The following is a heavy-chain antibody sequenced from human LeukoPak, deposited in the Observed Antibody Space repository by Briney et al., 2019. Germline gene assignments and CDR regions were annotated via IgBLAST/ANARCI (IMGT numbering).Heavy chain of an antibody. J-gene: IGHJ4*02. Sequence: SETLSLTCTVSGGSVSSGSYYWSWIRQPPGKGLEWIGYIYYSGSTNYNPSLKSRVTISVDTSKNQFSLKLSSVTAADTAVYYCARTRLRLGELSLYYFDYWGQGTLVTVSS. CDR2: IYYSGST. V-gene: IGHV4-61*01. CDR3: ARTRLRLGELSLYYFDY. CDR1: GGSVSSGSYY. D-gene: IGHD3-16*02.